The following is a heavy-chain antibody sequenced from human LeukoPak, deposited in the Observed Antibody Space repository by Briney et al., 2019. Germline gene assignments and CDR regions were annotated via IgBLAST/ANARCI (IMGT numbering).Heavy chain of an antibody. V-gene: IGHV4-4*07. J-gene: IGHJ6*03. D-gene: IGHD1-1*01. Sequence: PSETLSLTCTVSGGSISSYYWNWIRQPAGKGLEWIGRISSSGSANYNPSLKSRVTLSADTSRNQLSLILNSVTAADTAVFYCATEPTRTPYYYMDVWGKGTTVIVSS. CDR1: GGSISSYY. CDR2: ISSSGSA. CDR3: ATEPTRTPYYYMDV.